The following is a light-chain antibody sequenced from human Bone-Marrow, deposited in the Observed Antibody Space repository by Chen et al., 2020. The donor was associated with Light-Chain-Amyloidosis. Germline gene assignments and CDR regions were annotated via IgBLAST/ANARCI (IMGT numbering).Light chain of an antibody. CDR2: KDN. CDR1: ALPNQY. Sequence: SYELTQPPSVSLSPGQTARIPCSGDALPNQYVYWFQQKPGQAPVLVMYKDNEGPSGIPERFSGSSSGTTVTWTISRVQTEDEADYYCQSTDSTATYGVFGGGTQLTVL. V-gene: IGLV3-25*03. CDR3: QSTDSTATYGV. J-gene: IGLJ3*02.